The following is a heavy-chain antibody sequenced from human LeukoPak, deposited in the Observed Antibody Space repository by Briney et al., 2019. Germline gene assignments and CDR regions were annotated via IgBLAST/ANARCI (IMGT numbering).Heavy chain of an antibody. J-gene: IGHJ4*02. Sequence: ASVKISCKASGDTFTSYGISWVRHTPGQGLEWMGWISAYNGNTNYAQKLQGRVTMTTDTSTSTAYMELRSLRSDDTAVYYCARRLRLGINDYWGQGTLVTVSS. CDR1: GDTFTSYG. CDR2: ISAYNGNT. CDR3: ARRLRLGINDY. D-gene: IGHD7-27*01. V-gene: IGHV1-18*01.